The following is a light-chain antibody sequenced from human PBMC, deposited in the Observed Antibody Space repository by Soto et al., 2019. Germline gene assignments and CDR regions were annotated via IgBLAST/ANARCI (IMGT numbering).Light chain of an antibody. CDR3: QQYGSSPLT. Sequence: EIVLTQSPGTLSLSSGERATLSCRASQSVNSNYLAWYQQKPGRAPRLLIYGASSRATGIPDRFSGSGSGTDFSLTISRLEPEDFAVYYCQQYGSSPLTFGGGTKVDIK. CDR1: QSVNSNY. V-gene: IGKV3-20*01. CDR2: GAS. J-gene: IGKJ4*01.